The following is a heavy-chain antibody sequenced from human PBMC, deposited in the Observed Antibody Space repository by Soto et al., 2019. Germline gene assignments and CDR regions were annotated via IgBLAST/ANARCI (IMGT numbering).Heavy chain of an antibody. Sequence: QVQLQQWGAGLLKPSETLSLTCAVYGGSVNSGNYYWSWIRQPPGKGLEWIGEMSHSGGTHFNPSLKSRVTISVDTSKHKFSLKMSSVTAADTALYYCARVERGTATTVVDAFDIWGPGTLVTVSS. CDR1: GGSVNSGNYY. CDR3: ARVERGTATTVVDAFDI. CDR2: MSHSGGT. D-gene: IGHD1-1*01. V-gene: IGHV4-34*01. J-gene: IGHJ3*02.